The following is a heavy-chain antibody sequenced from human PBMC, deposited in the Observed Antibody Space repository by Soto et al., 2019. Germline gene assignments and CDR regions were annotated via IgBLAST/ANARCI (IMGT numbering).Heavy chain of an antibody. J-gene: IGHJ4*02. V-gene: IGHV4-59*08. CDR3: ASVGWNEDY. CDR1: GGSISSYY. Sequence: SETLSLTCTVSGGSISSYYWSWIRQPPGKGLEWIGYIYYSGSTNYNPSLKSRVTISVDTSKNQFSLKLSSVTAADTAVYYCASVGWNEDYWGQGTLVTVSS. D-gene: IGHD1-1*01. CDR2: IYYSGST.